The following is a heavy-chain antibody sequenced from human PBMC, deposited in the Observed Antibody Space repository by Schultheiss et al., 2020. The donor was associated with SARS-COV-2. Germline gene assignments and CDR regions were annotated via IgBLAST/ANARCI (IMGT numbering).Heavy chain of an antibody. D-gene: IGHD1-26*01. CDR1: GGSISSGGYY. CDR3: ARHSFPVHYFDY. Sequence: SETLSLTCTVSGGSISSGGYYWSWIRQPPGKGLEWIGEINHSGSTNYNPSLKSRVTISVDTSKNQFSLKLSSVTAADTAVYYCARHSFPVHYFDYWGQGTLVTVSS. CDR2: INHSGST. V-gene: IGHV4-61*08. J-gene: IGHJ4*02.